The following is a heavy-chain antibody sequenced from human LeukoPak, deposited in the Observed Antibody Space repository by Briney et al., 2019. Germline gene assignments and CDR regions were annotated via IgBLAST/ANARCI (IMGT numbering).Heavy chain of an antibody. CDR3: AKATPGGLHGYSFDY. CDR2: MNPNSGNT. CDR1: GYTFKNYD. D-gene: IGHD5-24*01. Sequence: GASVKVTCKASGYTFKNYDINWVRQATGQGLEWMGWMNPNSGNTGFAQKFQDRVSMTRDTSINTAYMELTSLRSGDTAVYYCAKATPGGLHGYSFDYWGQGTVVTVHS. J-gene: IGHJ4*02. V-gene: IGHV1-8*02.